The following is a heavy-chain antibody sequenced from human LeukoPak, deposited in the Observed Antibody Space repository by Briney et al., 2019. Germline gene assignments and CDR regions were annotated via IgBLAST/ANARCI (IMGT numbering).Heavy chain of an antibody. CDR3: ARAAYRHFDWLLPFDY. J-gene: IGHJ4*02. V-gene: IGHV7-4-1*02. Sequence: GASVKVSCKASGYTFISYAMNWVRQAPGQGLEWMGWINTNTGNPTYAQGFTGRFVFSLDTSVSTAYLQISSLKAEDTAVYYCARAAYRHFDWLLPFDYWGQGTLVTVSS. CDR1: GYTFISYA. D-gene: IGHD3-9*01. CDR2: INTNTGNP.